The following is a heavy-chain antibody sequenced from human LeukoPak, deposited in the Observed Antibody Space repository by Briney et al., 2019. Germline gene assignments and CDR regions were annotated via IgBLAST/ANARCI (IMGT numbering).Heavy chain of an antibody. CDR3: ARGLYGDPPGFDY. V-gene: IGHV3-74*01. Sequence: GGSLRLYCAASGFTFTAYWMHWVRQAPGKGLVWVSRTDADGKNTNYADSVKGRFTISRDNAKNTLYLQMNSLTVEDTALYYCARGLYGDPPGFDYWGQGSLVTVSS. CDR1: GFTFTAYW. J-gene: IGHJ4*02. D-gene: IGHD4-17*01. CDR2: TDADGKNT.